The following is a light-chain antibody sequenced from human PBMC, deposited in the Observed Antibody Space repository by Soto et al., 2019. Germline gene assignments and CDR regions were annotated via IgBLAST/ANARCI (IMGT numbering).Light chain of an antibody. CDR1: SCNIGAGYD. Sequence: QSVLTQPPSVSGSPGQSVTISCTGSSCNIGAGYDVHWYQQLPGTAPKLIIYGNSNRPSGVPDRFSGSKSGTSASLAITGLPAEDEDDYYCQSYDSSLSGANVVFGGGTKLTVL. CDR2: GNS. CDR3: QSYDSSLSGANVV. V-gene: IGLV1-40*01. J-gene: IGLJ2*01.